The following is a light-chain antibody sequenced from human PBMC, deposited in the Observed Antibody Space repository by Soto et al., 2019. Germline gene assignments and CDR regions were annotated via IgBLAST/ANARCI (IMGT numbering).Light chain of an antibody. CDR3: QQSYRNPWT. CDR1: QSISSY. J-gene: IGKJ1*01. Sequence: IKMTQSPSSLSAYVGDRVTITCRASQSISSYLNWYQQRPGKAAKLLIYAASSLQSGVPSRFSGSGSGTEFTLTISSLQPEDFATYYCQQSYRNPWTFGQGTKV. CDR2: AAS. V-gene: IGKV1-39*01.